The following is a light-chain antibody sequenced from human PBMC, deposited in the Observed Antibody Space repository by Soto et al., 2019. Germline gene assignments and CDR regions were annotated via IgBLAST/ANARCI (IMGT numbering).Light chain of an antibody. V-gene: IGKV3-20*01. CDR1: QSVSSSY. J-gene: IGKJ5*01. CDR3: QQSYSTPPIT. Sequence: EIGLTQSPGTLSLSPGERATRSCRASQSVSSSYLAWYQQKPGQAPRLLIFGASKRATGIPDSFSGSGSGRDFTLTISSLQPEDFATYYCQQSYSTPPITFGQGTRLEIK. CDR2: GAS.